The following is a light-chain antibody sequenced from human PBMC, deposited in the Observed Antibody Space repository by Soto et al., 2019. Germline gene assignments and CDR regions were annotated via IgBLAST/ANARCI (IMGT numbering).Light chain of an antibody. CDR3: QQDGSSPWT. CDR2: GAS. J-gene: IGKJ1*01. CDR1: QSVSSSY. Sequence: EIVLTQSPGTLSLSPGERATLSCRASQSVSSSYLAWYQQTPGQAPRLLIYGASSRATGIPDRFSGSGSGTDFTLTISRLEPEDSAVYYCQQDGSSPWTFGQGTKVAIK. V-gene: IGKV3-20*01.